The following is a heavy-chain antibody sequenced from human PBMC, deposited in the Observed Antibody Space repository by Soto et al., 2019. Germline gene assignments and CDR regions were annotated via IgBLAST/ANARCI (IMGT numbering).Heavy chain of an antibody. CDR2: IVPIRRAA. J-gene: IGHJ4*01. CDR3: VRDSGAKLSSS. Sequence: QVQLVQSGAEVKKTGSSVRVSCKASGGTFSSKRLNWLRQAPGHGLEWVGGIVPIRRAAEYAQGFQGRVTITADETTRTSYMELRSLKSQDTAVYYCVRDSGAKLSSSWGHGTLVTVSS. CDR1: GGTFSSKR. V-gene: IGHV1-69*01. D-gene: IGHD6-13*01.